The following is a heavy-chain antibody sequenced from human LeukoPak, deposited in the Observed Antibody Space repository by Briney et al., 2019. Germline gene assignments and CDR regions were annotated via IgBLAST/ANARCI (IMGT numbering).Heavy chain of an antibody. D-gene: IGHD6-13*01. CDR1: GGSISSGSYY. CDR2: IYTSGST. J-gene: IGHJ4*02. CDR3: AREYSSWTYYFDY. Sequence: PSQTLPLTCTVSGGSISSGSYYWSWIRQPAGKGLEWIGRIYTSGSTNYNPSLKSRVTISVDTSKNQFSLKLSSVTAADTAVYYCAREYSSWTYYFDYWGQGTLVTVSS. V-gene: IGHV4-61*02.